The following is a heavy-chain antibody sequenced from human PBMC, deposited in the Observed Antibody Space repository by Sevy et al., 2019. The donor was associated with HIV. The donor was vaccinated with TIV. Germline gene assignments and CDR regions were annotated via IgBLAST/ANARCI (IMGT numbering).Heavy chain of an antibody. CDR3: ANAYSGSYSHSYLYALDV. CDR2: ISHDGINE. J-gene: IGHJ6*02. Sequence: GGSLRLSCAVSGFTFSNYAMNWVRQAPGKGLEWVALISHDGINEYYADSVKGRFTISRDNSKNTVYLEMNSLRNEDTAIYFCANAYSGSYSHSYLYALDVWGQGTTVTVSS. CDR1: GFTFSNYA. V-gene: IGHV3-30*18. D-gene: IGHD1-26*01.